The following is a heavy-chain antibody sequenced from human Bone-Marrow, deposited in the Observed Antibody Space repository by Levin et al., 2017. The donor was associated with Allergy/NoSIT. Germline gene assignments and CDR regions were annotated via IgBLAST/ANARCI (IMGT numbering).Heavy chain of an antibody. D-gene: IGHD5-18*01. V-gene: IGHV5-51*01. Sequence: GESLKISCKGSGYTFTNYWIGWVRQKPGKGLEWMGIIYPGDSDTRYSPSFQGQVTISADTSISTAYLQWSSLKASDTAIYYCARQLHTADFWGRGTLVTVSS. CDR3: ARQLHTADF. CDR2: IYPGDSDT. J-gene: IGHJ4*02. CDR1: GYTFTNYW.